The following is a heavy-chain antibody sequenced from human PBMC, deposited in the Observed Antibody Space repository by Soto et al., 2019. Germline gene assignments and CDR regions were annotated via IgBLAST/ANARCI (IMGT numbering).Heavy chain of an antibody. D-gene: IGHD5-12*01. V-gene: IGHV3-21*01. CDR2: ISSSSSYI. CDR3: ARDSGYDPPFYFYCMDV. Sequence: EVQLVESGGGLVKPGGSLRLSCAASGFTFSSYSMNWVRQAPGKGLEWVSSISSSSSYIYYADSVKGRFTIPRDNAKSSLYLQMSSLGAEDTALYYCARDSGYDPPFYFYCMDVWGQGTTVTVSS. CDR1: GFTFSSYS. J-gene: IGHJ6*02.